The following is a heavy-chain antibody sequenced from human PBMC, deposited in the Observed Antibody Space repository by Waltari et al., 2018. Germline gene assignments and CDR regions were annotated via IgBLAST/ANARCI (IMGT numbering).Heavy chain of an antibody. CDR3: AKDGAIVATIGRADAFDI. V-gene: IGHV3-30*18. CDR2: ISYDGSNK. J-gene: IGHJ3*02. CDR1: GFTFSSYG. D-gene: IGHD5-12*01. Sequence: QVQLVESGGGVVQPGRSLRLSCAASGFTFSSYGMHWVRQAPGQGLEWVAVISYDGSNKYYADSVKGRFTISRDNSKNTLYLQMSSLRAEDTAVYYCAKDGAIVATIGRADAFDIWGQGTMVTVSS.